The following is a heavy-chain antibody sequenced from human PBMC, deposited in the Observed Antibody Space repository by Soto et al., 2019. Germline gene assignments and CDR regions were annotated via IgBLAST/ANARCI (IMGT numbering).Heavy chain of an antibody. V-gene: IGHV1-58*01. CDR1: GFTFTSSA. CDR2: IVVGSGNT. Sequence: ASVKVSCKASGFTFTSSAVQWVRQARGQRLEWIGWIVVGSGNTNYAQKFQERVTITRDMSTSTAYMELSSLRSEDTAVYYCAAKASAAYYYYYYMDVWGKGTTVTVSS. CDR3: AAKASAAYYYYYYMDV. J-gene: IGHJ6*03. D-gene: IGHD6-13*01.